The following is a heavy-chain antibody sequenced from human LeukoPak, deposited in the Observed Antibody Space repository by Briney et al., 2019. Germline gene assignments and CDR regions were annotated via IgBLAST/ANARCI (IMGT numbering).Heavy chain of an antibody. V-gene: IGHV3-30-3*01. CDR2: ISSDGDNK. CDR3: ARDGPSPGSKFDY. J-gene: IGHJ4*02. CDR1: GFTYSTST. Sequence: PGGSLRLSGAASGFTYSTSTIHGVRQAPGKGLEWVAVISSDGDNKYYADSVRGRFTISRDNSKNTLYLQMNSLRAEDTAVYYCARDGPSPGSKFDYWGQGTLVTVSS. D-gene: IGHD1-1*01.